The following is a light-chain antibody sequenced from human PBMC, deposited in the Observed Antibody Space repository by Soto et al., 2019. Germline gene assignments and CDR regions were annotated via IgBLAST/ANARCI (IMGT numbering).Light chain of an antibody. J-gene: IGKJ4*01. V-gene: IGKV3-11*01. CDR2: DAS. Sequence: EILLTQSPSTLSLSPGERATLSCRAGQSVSSYLDWYQQKPGQAPRLLIYDASNRATGIPARFSGSGSGTDFTLTISSLEHEDFATYYCQQVNVHPSTFGGGTKVDI. CDR3: QQVNVHPST. CDR1: QSVSSY.